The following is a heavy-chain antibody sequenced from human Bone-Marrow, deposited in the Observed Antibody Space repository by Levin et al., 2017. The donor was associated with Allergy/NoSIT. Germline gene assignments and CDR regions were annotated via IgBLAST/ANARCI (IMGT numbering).Heavy chain of an antibody. V-gene: IGHV1-46*01. CDR2: SNPSGGSK. J-gene: IGHJ4*02. Sequence: ASVKVSCKAAGDTFTSNYMHWVRQAPGQGLEWMGGSNPSGGSKNYAQMFQGRVTMTRDKSTSTVYMELSSLRFEDTAVYYCARADINPEYSSTWYFDYLGQGTLVTVSS. CDR1: GDTFTSNY. D-gene: IGHD6-6*01. CDR3: ARADINPEYSSTWYFDY.